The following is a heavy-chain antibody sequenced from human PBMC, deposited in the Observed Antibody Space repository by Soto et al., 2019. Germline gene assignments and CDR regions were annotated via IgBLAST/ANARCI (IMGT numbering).Heavy chain of an antibody. CDR1: GGSISSGGYY. J-gene: IGHJ5*02. D-gene: IGHD2-2*01. Sequence: PSETLSLTCTVSGGSISSGGYYWSWIRQHPGKGLEWIGYIYYSGSTYYNPSLKSRVTISVDTSKNQFSLKLSSVTAADTAVYYCARGRGLGYCSSTSCWVGNNWFDPWGQGTLVTVSS. V-gene: IGHV4-31*03. CDR2: IYYSGST. CDR3: ARGRGLGYCSSTSCWVGNNWFDP.